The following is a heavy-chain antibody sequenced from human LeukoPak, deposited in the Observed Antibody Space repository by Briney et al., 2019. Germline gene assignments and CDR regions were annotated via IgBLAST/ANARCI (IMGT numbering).Heavy chain of an antibody. Sequence: GGSLRLSCAASGFTFNNYWMSWLRQAPGKGLEWVANIKDDGSEEYYVDSVKGRFTIVRDNAYNSLYLQMNSLRVEDTAIYFGARFTRRYSGDYWGQGTLVSVSS. CDR3: ARFTRRYSGDY. D-gene: IGHD1-26*01. CDR1: GFTFNNYW. J-gene: IGHJ4*02. CDR2: IKDDGSEE. V-gene: IGHV3-7*03.